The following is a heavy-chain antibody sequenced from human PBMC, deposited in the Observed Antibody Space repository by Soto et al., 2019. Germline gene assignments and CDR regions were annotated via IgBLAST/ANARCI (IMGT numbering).Heavy chain of an antibody. J-gene: IGHJ6*02. CDR2: LWRDGSNK. Sequence: HPGGSLRLSCAASGFIFSSFGMHWVRQAPGKGLEWVAVLWRDGSNKYYADSVKGGFTISRDNSKNTVYLQMNSLRGEDTAVYYCARGGRPRPGSDYYGMDVWGQGTTVTVSS. V-gene: IGHV3-33*01. D-gene: IGHD3-16*01. CDR1: GFIFSSFG. CDR3: ARGGRPRPGSDYYGMDV.